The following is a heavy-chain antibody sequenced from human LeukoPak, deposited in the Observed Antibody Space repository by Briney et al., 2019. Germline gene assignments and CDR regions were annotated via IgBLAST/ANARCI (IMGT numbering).Heavy chain of an antibody. Sequence: ASVKASCKASGYTFTSYYMHWVRQAPGQGLEWMGIINPSGGSTSYAQKFQGRVTMTRDTSTSTVYMELSSLRSEDTAVYYCARDVGEPAVLETSGYFDYWGQGTLVTVSS. D-gene: IGHD2-2*01. CDR2: INPSGGST. V-gene: IGHV1-46*01. CDR3: ARDVGEPAVLETSGYFDY. CDR1: GYTFTSYY. J-gene: IGHJ4*02.